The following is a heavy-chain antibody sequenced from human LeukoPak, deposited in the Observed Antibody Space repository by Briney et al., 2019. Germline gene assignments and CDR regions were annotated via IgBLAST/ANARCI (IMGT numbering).Heavy chain of an antibody. J-gene: IGHJ4*02. CDR1: GGSISSYY. D-gene: IGHD3-3*01. CDR3: ARDHDFWSGYYQVYYFDY. Sequence: SETLSLTCTVSGGSISSYYWSWIRQPAGKGLEWIGRTYTSGSTNYNPSLKSRVTMSVDTSKNQFSLKLSSVTAADTAVYYCARDHDFWSGYYQVYYFDYWGQGTLVTVSS. CDR2: TYTSGST. V-gene: IGHV4-4*07.